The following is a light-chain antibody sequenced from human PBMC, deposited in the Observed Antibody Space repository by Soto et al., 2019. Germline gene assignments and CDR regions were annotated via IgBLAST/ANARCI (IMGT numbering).Light chain of an antibody. CDR1: QSVSSY. Sequence: EIVLTQSPATLSLSPGERATLSCRASQSVSSYLAWYQQKPGQAPRLLIYAASNRATGIPARFSGSGSGTDFTLTISSLEPEDFAVYYCQQRSNWRRTFGQGTKVEIK. V-gene: IGKV3-11*01. CDR2: AAS. J-gene: IGKJ1*01. CDR3: QQRSNWRRT.